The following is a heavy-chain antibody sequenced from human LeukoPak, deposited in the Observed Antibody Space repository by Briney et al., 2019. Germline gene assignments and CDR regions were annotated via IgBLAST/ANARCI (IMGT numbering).Heavy chain of an antibody. CDR3: ARATRLGIQVYRIYYFDY. CDR1: GGSFSGYY. J-gene: IGHJ4*02. D-gene: IGHD7-27*01. CDR2: INHSGST. V-gene: IGHV4-34*01. Sequence: SETLSLTCAVYGGSFSGYYWSWIRQPPGKGLEWIGEINHSGSTNYNPSLKSRVTISVDTSKNQFSLKLSSVTAADTAVYYCARATRLGIQVYRIYYFDYWGQGTLVTVSS.